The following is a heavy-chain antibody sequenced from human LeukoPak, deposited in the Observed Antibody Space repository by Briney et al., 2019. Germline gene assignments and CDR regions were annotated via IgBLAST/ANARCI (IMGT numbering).Heavy chain of an antibody. Sequence: SETLSLTCTVSGGSISSYYRSWIRQPPGKGLEWIGYIYYSGSTSYNPSLKSRVTISVDTSKNQFSLKLSSVTAADTAVYYCAREDSTIDAFDIWGQGTMVTVSS. D-gene: IGHD3-9*01. CDR1: GGSISSYY. CDR3: AREDSTIDAFDI. CDR2: IYYSGST. V-gene: IGHV4-59*01. J-gene: IGHJ3*02.